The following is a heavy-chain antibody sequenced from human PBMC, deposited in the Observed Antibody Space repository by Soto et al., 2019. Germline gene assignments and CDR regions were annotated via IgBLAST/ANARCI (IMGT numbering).Heavy chain of an antibody. D-gene: IGHD2-8*02. V-gene: IGHV4-30-4*01. CDR2: IYYRGST. CDR1: GGSISSGDYY. Sequence: QVQLQESGPGLVKPSQTLSLTCTVSGGSISSGDYYWSWIRQPPGKGLEWIGYIYYRGSTYYNPSLKSRVTKSVDTSKNQFSVKLSSVTAADTAVYYCARVFSTGLYFDLWGRGTLVTVSS. CDR3: ARVFSTGLYFDL. J-gene: IGHJ2*01.